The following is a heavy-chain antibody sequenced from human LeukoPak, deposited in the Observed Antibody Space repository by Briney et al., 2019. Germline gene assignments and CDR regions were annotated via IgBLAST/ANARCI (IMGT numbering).Heavy chain of an antibody. Sequence: PGGSLRLSCAASGFTFNSYDMHWVRQAPGKGLEWVAFIRYDGSNEYYADSVKGRFTISRDNSKNTLYLQMDSLRPEDAAVYYCARGHIQLWPRRYDYWGQGTLVTVSS. V-gene: IGHV3-30*02. CDR2: IRYDGSNE. D-gene: IGHD5-18*01. J-gene: IGHJ4*02. CDR3: ARGHIQLWPRRYDY. CDR1: GFTFNSYD.